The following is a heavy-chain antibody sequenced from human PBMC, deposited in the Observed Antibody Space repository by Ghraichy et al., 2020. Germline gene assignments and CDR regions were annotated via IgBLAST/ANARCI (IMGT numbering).Heavy chain of an antibody. D-gene: IGHD3-10*01. CDR1: GYTFTSYG. Sequence: SVKVSCKASGYTFTSYGISWVRQAPGQGLEWMGWISAYNGNTNYAQKLQGRVTMTTDTSTSTAYMELRSLRSDDTAVYYCARVQEYYYGSGSYYPNDYWGQGTLVTVSS. CDR3: ARVQEYYYGSGSYYPNDY. CDR2: ISAYNGNT. J-gene: IGHJ4*02. V-gene: IGHV1-18*01.